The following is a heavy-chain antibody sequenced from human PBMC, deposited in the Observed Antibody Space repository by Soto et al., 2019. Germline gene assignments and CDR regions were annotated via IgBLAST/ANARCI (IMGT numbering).Heavy chain of an antibody. J-gene: IGHJ4*02. D-gene: IGHD5-12*01. Sequence: QVQLQQWGAGLLKPSETLSLTCAVYGGSFSGYYWSWIRQPPGKGLEWIGEINHSGSTNYNPSLKSRVTISVDTSKNQFSLKLSSVTAADTAVYYCAGGGNIVATMLMSSYLDYWGQGTLVTVSS. CDR3: AGGGNIVATMLMSSYLDY. V-gene: IGHV4-34*01. CDR1: GGSFSGYY. CDR2: INHSGST.